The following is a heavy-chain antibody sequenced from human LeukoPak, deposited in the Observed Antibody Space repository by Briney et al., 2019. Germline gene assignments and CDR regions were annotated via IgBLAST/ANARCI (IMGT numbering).Heavy chain of an antibody. D-gene: IGHD2-2*02. CDR1: GFTFSSYW. Sequence: PGGSLRLSCAASGFTFSSYWMSWVRQAPGKGLEWVANIKQDGSEKYYVDSVKGRFTISRDNAKNSLYLQMNSLRAEDTAVYYCARDADVVVPAAIPKIFDYWGQGTLVTVSS. V-gene: IGHV3-7*01. CDR2: IKQDGSEK. CDR3: ARDADVVVPAAIPKIFDY. J-gene: IGHJ4*02.